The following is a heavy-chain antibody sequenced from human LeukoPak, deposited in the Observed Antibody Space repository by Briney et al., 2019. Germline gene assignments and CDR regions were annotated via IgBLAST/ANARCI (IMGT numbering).Heavy chain of an antibody. V-gene: IGHV4-59*01. CDR2: VYYSGGT. Sequence: NPSETLSLTCSVSDGSISSYYWNWIRQPPGEGLEWIGNVYYSGGTNYNSSLKSRVTISLDTSKNQISLILSSVTAADTAVYYCAGSPGEYYYMDVWASGTTVTVSS. J-gene: IGHJ6*03. CDR1: DGSISSYY. D-gene: IGHD3-16*01. CDR3: AGSPGEYYYMDV.